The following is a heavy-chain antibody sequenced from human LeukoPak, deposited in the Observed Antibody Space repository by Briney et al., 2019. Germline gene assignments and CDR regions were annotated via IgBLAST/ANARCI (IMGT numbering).Heavy chain of an antibody. Sequence: QPGRSLRLSCAASGFTFSSYGMHWVRQAPGKGLEWVAVIWYDGSNKYYADSVKGRFTISRDNSKNTLYLQMNSLRAEDTAVYYCAKEDNWNDDARDWGQGTLVTVSS. J-gene: IGHJ4*02. CDR3: AKEDNWNDDARD. V-gene: IGHV3-33*06. CDR1: GFTFSSYG. CDR2: IWYDGSNK. D-gene: IGHD1-1*01.